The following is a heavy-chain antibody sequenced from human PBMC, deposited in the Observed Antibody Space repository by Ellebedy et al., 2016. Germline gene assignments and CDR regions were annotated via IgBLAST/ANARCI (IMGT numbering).Heavy chain of an antibody. CDR2: IKQDGSEK. V-gene: IGHV3-7*03. D-gene: IGHD2-2*02. Sequence: GGSLRLXXAASGFTFSSYWMSWVRQAPGKGLEWVANIKQDGSEKYYVDSVKGRFTISRDNAKNSLYLQMNSLRAEDTAVYYCARDGDIVVVPAAIRPYYYYYGMDVWGQGTTVTVSS. CDR1: GFTFSSYW. CDR3: ARDGDIVVVPAAIRPYYYYYGMDV. J-gene: IGHJ6*02.